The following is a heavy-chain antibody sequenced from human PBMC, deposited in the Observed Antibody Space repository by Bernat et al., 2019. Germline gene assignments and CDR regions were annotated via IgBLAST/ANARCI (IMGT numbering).Heavy chain of an antibody. D-gene: IGHD2-2*01. CDR1: GGTFSSYA. CDR2: IIPIFGTA. Sequence: QVQLVQSGAEVKKPGSSVKVSCKASGGTFSSYAISWVRQAPGQGLEWMGGIIPIFGTANYEQKFQGRVTITADESTSTAYMELSSLRSEDTAVYYCARAIVVVPAAIGDMYYFDYWGQGTLVTVSS. J-gene: IGHJ4*02. CDR3: ARAIVVVPAAIGDMYYFDY. V-gene: IGHV1-69*01.